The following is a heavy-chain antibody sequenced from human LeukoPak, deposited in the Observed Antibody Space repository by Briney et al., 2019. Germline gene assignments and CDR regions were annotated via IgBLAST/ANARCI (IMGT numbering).Heavy chain of an antibody. J-gene: IGHJ5*02. Sequence: ASVKVSCKASGYTFTCYYMHWVRQAPGQGLEWMGWINPNSGGTNYAQKFQGRVTMTRDTSISTAYMELSRPRSDDTAVYYCARVRVRGVNNWFDPWGQGTLVTVSS. V-gene: IGHV1-2*02. CDR3: ARVRVRGVNNWFDP. D-gene: IGHD3-10*01. CDR2: INPNSGGT. CDR1: GYTFTCYY.